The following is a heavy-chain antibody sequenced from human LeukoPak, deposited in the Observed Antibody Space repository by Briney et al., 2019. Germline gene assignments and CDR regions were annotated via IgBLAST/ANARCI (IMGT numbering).Heavy chain of an antibody. CDR3: ARIPQEGGATNY. CDR2: ISSSSSYI. D-gene: IGHD1-26*01. V-gene: IGHV3-21*01. Sequence: GGSLRLSCAASGFTFSSYSMNWVRQAPGKGLEWVSSISSSSSYIYYADSVKGRFTISRDNAKNSLYLQMNSLRAEDTAVYYCARIPQEGGATNYWGQGTLVTVSS. J-gene: IGHJ4*02. CDR1: GFTFSSYS.